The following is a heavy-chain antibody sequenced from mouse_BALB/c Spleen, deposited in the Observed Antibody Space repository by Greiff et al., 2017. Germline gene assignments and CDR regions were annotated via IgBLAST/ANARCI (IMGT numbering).Heavy chain of an antibody. V-gene: IGHV2-6-7*01. CDR1: GFSLTGYG. CDR3: ARDKGRISYAMDY. J-gene: IGHJ4*01. D-gene: IGHD1-3*01. CDR2: IWGDGST. Sequence: QVQLKESGPGLVAPSQSLSITCTVSGFSLTGYGVNWVRQPPGKGLEWLGMIWGDGSTDYNSALKSRLSISKDNSKSQVFLKMNSLQTDDTARYYGARDKGRISYAMDYWGQGTSVTVSS.